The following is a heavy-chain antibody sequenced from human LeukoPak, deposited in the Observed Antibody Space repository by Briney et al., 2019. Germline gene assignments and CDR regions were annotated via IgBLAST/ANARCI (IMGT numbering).Heavy chain of an antibody. J-gene: IGHJ6*02. V-gene: IGHV4-30-4*01. D-gene: IGHD2-2*01. CDR3: ARGEVLAAAMRYYYYGMDV. CDR1: GGSISSGDYY. Sequence: PSETLSLTCTVSGGSISSGDYYWRWIRQPPGKGLEWIGYIYYSGSTYYNPSLKSRVTVSVDTSKNQFSLKLSSVTAADTAVYYCARGEVLAAAMRYYYYGMDVWGQGTTVTVSS. CDR2: IYYSGST.